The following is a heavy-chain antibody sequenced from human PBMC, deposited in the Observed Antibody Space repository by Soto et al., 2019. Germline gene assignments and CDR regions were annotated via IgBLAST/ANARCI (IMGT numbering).Heavy chain of an antibody. CDR1: GGSISSGGYS. J-gene: IGHJ4*02. V-gene: IGHV4-30-2*01. CDR2: IYHSGST. D-gene: IGHD2-15*01. CDR3: ARGGASNLVIPY. Sequence: PSETLSLTCAVSGGSISSGGYSWSWIRQPPGKGLEWIGYIYHSGSTYYNPSLKSRVTISVDRSKNQFSLKLSSVTAADTAVYYCARGGASNLVIPYWGQGTLVTVSS.